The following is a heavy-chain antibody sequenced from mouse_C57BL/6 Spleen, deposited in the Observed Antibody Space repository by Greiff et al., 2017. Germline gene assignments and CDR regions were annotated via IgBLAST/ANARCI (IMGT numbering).Heavy chain of an antibody. CDR3: ARGGIYYGSSYAMDY. CDR1: GFTFSDYY. V-gene: IGHV5-16*01. CDR2: INYDGSST. Sequence: EVKLVESEGGLVQPGSSMKLSCTASGFTFSDYYMAWVRQVPEKGLEWVANINYDGSSTYYLDSLKSRFIISRDNAKNILYLQMSSLKSEDTATYYCARGGIYYGSSYAMDYWGQGTSVTVSS. D-gene: IGHD1-1*01. J-gene: IGHJ4*01.